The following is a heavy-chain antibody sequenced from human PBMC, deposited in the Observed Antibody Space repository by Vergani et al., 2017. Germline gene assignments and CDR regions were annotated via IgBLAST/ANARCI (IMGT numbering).Heavy chain of an antibody. D-gene: IGHD3-10*01. CDR1: GFTVSSNY. CDR2: IYSGGST. J-gene: IGHJ6*02. V-gene: IGHV3-66*02. Sequence: EVPLVESGGGLVQPGGSLRLSCAASGFTVSSNYMSWVRQGPGKGLEWVSVIYSGGSTYYADSVKGRFNIARDNSKNTLYLQMNSLRAEDTAVYYCARGPRWFGDYGMDVWGQGTTVTVSS. CDR3: ARGPRWFGDYGMDV.